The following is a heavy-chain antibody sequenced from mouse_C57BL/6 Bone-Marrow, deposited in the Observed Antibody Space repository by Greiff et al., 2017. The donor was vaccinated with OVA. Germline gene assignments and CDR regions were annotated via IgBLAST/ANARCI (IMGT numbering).Heavy chain of an antibody. J-gene: IGHJ4*01. V-gene: IGHV2-2*01. CDR1: GFSLTSYG. CDR2: IWSGGST. Sequence: VHLVESGPGLVQPSQSLSITCTVSGFSLTSYGVHWVRQSPGKGLEWLGVIWSGGSTDYNAAFISRLSISKDNSKSQVFFKMNSLQADDTAIYYCARKEGWLLRPYAMDYWGQGTSVTVSS. CDR3: ARKEGWLLRPYAMDY. D-gene: IGHD2-3*01.